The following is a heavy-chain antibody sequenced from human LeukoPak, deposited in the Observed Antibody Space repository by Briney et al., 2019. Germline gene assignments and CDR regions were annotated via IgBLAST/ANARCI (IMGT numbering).Heavy chain of an antibody. CDR1: GFTFSSYW. V-gene: IGHV3-7*03. CDR3: ARGSAGVTYYGGDWFDP. J-gene: IGHJ5*02. Sequence: GGSLRLSCAASGFTFSSYWMSWVRQAPGKGLEWVANIKQDGSEKYYVDSVKGRFTISRDNAKNSLYLQMNSLRAEDTAVYYCARGSAGVTYYGGDWFDPWGQGTLVTVSS. D-gene: IGHD1-26*01. CDR2: IKQDGSEK.